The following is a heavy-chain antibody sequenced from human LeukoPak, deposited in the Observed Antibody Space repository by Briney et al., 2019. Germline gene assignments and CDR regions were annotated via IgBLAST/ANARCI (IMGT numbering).Heavy chain of an antibody. CDR2: ISAYNGNT. Sequence: ASVKVSCKASGYTFTSYGISWVRQAPGQGLEWMGWISAYNGNTNYAQKLQGRVTMTTDTSTSTAYMELRSLRSDDTAVHYCARESYGYCSGGSCSLVSFDIWGQGTMVTVSS. D-gene: IGHD2-15*01. CDR1: GYTFTSYG. V-gene: IGHV1-18*01. J-gene: IGHJ3*02. CDR3: ARESYGYCSGGSCSLVSFDI.